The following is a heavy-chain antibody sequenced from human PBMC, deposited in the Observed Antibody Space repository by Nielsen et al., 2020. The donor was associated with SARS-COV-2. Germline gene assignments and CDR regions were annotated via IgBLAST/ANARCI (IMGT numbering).Heavy chain of an antibody. V-gene: IGHV4-59*12. CDR1: GGSISGYY. CDR2: IYHSGST. J-gene: IGHJ6*02. Sequence: SETLSLTCTVSGGSISGYYWSWIRQPPGKGLEWIGYIYHSGSTYYNPSLESRVTISIDTSKNHFSLKLTSVTAADTAVYYCARERGYYDSLFYYGLDVWGQGITVTVSS. CDR3: ARERGYYDSLFYYGLDV. D-gene: IGHD3-22*01.